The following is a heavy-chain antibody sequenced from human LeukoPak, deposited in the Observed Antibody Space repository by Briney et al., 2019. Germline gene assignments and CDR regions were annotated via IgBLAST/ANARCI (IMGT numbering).Heavy chain of an antibody. CDR1: GYTFTGYY. Sequence: GASVKVSCKASGYTFTGYYMHWVRQAPGQGLEGMGWINPNSGGTNYAQKFQGRVTMTRDTSISTAYMELSRLRSDDTAVYYCARSSGSYPYNWFGPWGQGTLVTVSS. CDR3: ARSSGSYPYNWFGP. V-gene: IGHV1-2*02. CDR2: INPNSGGT. J-gene: IGHJ5*02. D-gene: IGHD1-26*01.